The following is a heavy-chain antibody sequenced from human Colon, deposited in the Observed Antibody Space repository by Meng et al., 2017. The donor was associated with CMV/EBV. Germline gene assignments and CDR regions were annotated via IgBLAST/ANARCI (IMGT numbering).Heavy chain of an antibody. D-gene: IGHD2-15*01. CDR3: AGYSKSSIY. J-gene: IGHJ4*01. CDR2: ITTSGTTI. Sequence: LSCAASGINIHFYSIQWVRQAPGKGLEWISSITTSGTTIYYADPVKGRFTVSRDNTRGTVSLQMNSLRAEDTAVYYCAGYSKSSIYWGQGTLVTVSS. CDR1: GINIHFYS. V-gene: IGHV3-21*01.